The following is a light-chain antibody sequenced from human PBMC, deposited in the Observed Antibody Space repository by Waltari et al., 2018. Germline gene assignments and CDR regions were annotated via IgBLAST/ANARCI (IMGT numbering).Light chain of an antibody. CDR2: EVD. CDR3: SSYAGSNKLI. V-gene: IGLV2-8*01. CDR1: SSDIGAYKY. Sequence: QSALTQPPSASGSPGQTVILSCTGTSSDIGAYKYVSWYQQIPGRAPALIIYEVDRPPPGVPDRFSGSKSGNTASLTVSGLQTEDEGDYYCSSYAGSNKLIFGGVTKLTVL. J-gene: IGLJ2*01.